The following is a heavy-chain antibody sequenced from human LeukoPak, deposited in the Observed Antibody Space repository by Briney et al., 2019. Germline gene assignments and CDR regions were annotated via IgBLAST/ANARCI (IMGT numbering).Heavy chain of an antibody. J-gene: IGHJ5*02. CDR2: ISGSGGST. CDR1: GFNFSSYG. V-gene: IGHV3-23*01. Sequence: GGTLRLSCAASGFNFSSYGMSWVRQAPGKGLEWVSAISGSGGSTYYADSVKGRCTISRDHSKNTLYLQMNSLRAEDTAVYYCAKDHLWFGEGDNWFDPWGQGTLVTVSS. D-gene: IGHD3-10*01. CDR3: AKDHLWFGEGDNWFDP.